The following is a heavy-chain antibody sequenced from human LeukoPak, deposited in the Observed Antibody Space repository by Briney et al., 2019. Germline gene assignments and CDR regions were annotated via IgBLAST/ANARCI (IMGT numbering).Heavy chain of an antibody. CDR2: INHSGSA. CDR1: GGSFSGYY. J-gene: IGHJ5*02. D-gene: IGHD2-2*01. CDR3: GRGRRREYCRSTSCKNSFAP. V-gene: IGHV4-34*01. Sequence: SETLSLNCAVDGGSFSGYYWSWIRQPPGKGLEWLGEINHSGSANYNPSLKSRVTISVDTSKKQFSLKLSFVTAGDTPVDYRGRGRRREYCRSTSCKNSFAPWGQGNLVTVSS.